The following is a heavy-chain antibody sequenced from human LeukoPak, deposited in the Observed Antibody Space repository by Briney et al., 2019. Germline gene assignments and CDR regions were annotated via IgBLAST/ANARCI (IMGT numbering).Heavy chain of an antibody. CDR2: IYHSGNT. CDR3: ARVTSRLGVCDY. Sequence: SETLSLTCTVPSYSISSGYYWGWIRQPPGKGLEWIGNIYHSGNTYYKPSLKSRVTISVDTSKNQFSLKLSSVTAADTAVCDCARVTSRLGVCDYWGQGTLVTVSS. J-gene: IGHJ4*02. CDR1: SYSISSGYY. D-gene: IGHD2-8*01. V-gene: IGHV4-38-2*02.